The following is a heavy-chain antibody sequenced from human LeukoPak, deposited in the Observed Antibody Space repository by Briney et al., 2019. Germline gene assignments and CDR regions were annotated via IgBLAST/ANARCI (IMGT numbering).Heavy chain of an antibody. Sequence: GGSLRLSCAASGFTFSSYGMHWVRQAPGKGLGWVAVIWYDGSNKYYADSVKGRFTISRDNSKNTLYLQMNSLRAEDTAVYYCASTWNNAAFDIWGQGTMVTVSS. CDR1: GFTFSSYG. CDR3: ASTWNNAAFDI. D-gene: IGHD1/OR15-1a*01. V-gene: IGHV3-33*01. J-gene: IGHJ3*02. CDR2: IWYDGSNK.